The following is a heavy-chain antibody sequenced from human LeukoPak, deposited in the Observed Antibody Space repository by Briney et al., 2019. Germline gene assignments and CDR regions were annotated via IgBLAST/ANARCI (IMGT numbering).Heavy chain of an antibody. J-gene: IGHJ4*02. Sequence: GGSLRLSCAVSGFTFSSYWMSWVRQAPGKGLEWVANIKQDGSEKYYVDSVKGRFTISRDNAKNSLYLQMKSLRAEDTAVYYCARDFGLTRRIAVAGTNFIDYWGQGTLVTVSS. CDR1: GFTFSSYW. V-gene: IGHV3-7*01. CDR2: IKQDGSEK. CDR3: ARDFGLTRRIAVAGTNFIDY. D-gene: IGHD6-19*01.